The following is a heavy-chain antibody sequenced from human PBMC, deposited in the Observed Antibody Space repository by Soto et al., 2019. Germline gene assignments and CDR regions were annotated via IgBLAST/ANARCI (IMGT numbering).Heavy chain of an antibody. CDR3: AIYHLELYRFDY. D-gene: IGHD3-3*01. V-gene: IGHV1-18*04. Sequence: GAAVKVAYKDCACSFPSHCISWLRECPGQGREWMGWISLYYGNTNHAQQFQGRVTMTTDTSTRTAYMELRSLRSDDTAMYFCAIYHLELYRFDYWGQGTMVTVSS. J-gene: IGHJ4*02. CDR1: ACSFPSHC. CDR2: ISLYYGNT.